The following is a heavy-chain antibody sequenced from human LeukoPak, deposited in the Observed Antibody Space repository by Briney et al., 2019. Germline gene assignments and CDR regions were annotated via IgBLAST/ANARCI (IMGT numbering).Heavy chain of an antibody. Sequence: GGSLRLSCAASGFNVTEYAMTWIRQSPGKGLEWVSSMSDIGPHTYYAESVKGRFNISKENSKNTLYLQMNSLRAEDTAVYYCARLQWGLVDYWGQGTLVTVSS. J-gene: IGHJ4*02. V-gene: IGHV3-23*01. D-gene: IGHD6-19*01. CDR2: MSDIGPHT. CDR3: ARLQWGLVDY. CDR1: GFNVTEYA.